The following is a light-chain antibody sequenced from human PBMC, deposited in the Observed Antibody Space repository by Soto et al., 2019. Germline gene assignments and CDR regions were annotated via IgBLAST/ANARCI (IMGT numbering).Light chain of an antibody. CDR1: HPIRGH. V-gene: IGKV3-15*01. CDR3: QQYHNWPSWT. CDR2: DGS. Sequence: EILMTQSPPTLSVSLGEEATLPCTAPHPIRGHVAWYQQHLGQAPRLLIYDGSTRAAGVPARFSGSGSGTEFTLTIISLQSEDLAVYHCQQYHNWPSWTVGQGNKVDIK. J-gene: IGKJ1*01.